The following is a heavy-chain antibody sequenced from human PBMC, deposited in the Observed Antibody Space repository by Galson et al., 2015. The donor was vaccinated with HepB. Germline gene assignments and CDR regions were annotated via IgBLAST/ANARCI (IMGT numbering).Heavy chain of an antibody. Sequence: TLSLTCTVSGDSISSSNYYWGWIRQPPGKGLEWIANIYYYGNTYYNPSLKSRVTISLDTSKNQFSLRLRSVTAADTAVYYCARDWGSGSFYNDAFDIWGQGKMVTVSS. CDR2: IYYYGNT. CDR3: ARDWGSGSFYNDAFDI. CDR1: GDSISSSNYY. D-gene: IGHD3-10*01. V-gene: IGHV4-39*07. J-gene: IGHJ3*02.